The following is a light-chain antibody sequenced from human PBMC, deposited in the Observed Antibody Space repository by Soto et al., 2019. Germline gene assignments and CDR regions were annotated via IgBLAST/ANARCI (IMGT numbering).Light chain of an antibody. CDR1: SSNIGANYD. Sequence: QSALTQPPSVSGAPGPRVTISCTGSSSNIGANYDVHWYQQLPGTAPKVLIYGDSNRPSGVPDRFSGSKSGTSASLAITGLQAEDEADYYCQSYDSSLSAYVFGPGTKVTVL. CDR2: GDS. J-gene: IGLJ1*01. V-gene: IGLV1-40*01. CDR3: QSYDSSLSAYV.